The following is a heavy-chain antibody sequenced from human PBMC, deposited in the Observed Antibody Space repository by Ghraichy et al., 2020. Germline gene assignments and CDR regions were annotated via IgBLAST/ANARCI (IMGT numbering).Heavy chain of an antibody. V-gene: IGHV4-59*01. CDR2: IYYSGST. CDR1: GGSISSYY. J-gene: IGHJ4*02. Sequence: SETLSLTCTVSGGSISSYYWSWIRQPPGKGLEWIGYIYYSGSTNYNPSLKSRVTISVDTSKNQFSLKLSSVTAADTAVYYCARRGYSYGWGYFDYWGQGTLVTVSS. CDR3: ARRGYSYGWGYFDY. D-gene: IGHD5-18*01.